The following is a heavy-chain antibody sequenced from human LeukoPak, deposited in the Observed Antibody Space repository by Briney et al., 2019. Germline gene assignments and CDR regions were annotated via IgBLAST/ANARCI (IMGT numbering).Heavy chain of an antibody. CDR2: INPSGGSA. D-gene: IGHD3-22*01. CDR1: GYTFTSYY. V-gene: IGHV1-46*01. J-gene: IGHJ4*02. Sequence: ASVKVSCKASGYTFTSYYMHWVRQAPGQGLEWMGIINPSGGSASYAQKFQGRVTMTRDTSITTAYMELTRLTSDDTAVYSCARGTYYDSSAYSGVRLFDYWGQGTLVSVSS. CDR3: ARGTYYDSSAYSGVRLFDY.